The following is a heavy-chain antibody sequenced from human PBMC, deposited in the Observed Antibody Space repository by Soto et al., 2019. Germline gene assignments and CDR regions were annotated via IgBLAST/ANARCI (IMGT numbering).Heavy chain of an antibody. CDR2: ISWNSGSI. D-gene: IGHD5-12*01. V-gene: IGHV3-9*01. J-gene: IGHJ6*03. CDR1: GFTFDDYG. Sequence: GGSLRLSCAASGFTFDDYGMHWVRQAPGKGLEWVSGISWNSGSIGYADSVKRRFTISRDNAKNSLYLQMNSLRAEDTALYYCAKSALHSGYDSRYYYYYMDVWGKGTTVTVSS. CDR3: AKSALHSGYDSRYYYYYMDV.